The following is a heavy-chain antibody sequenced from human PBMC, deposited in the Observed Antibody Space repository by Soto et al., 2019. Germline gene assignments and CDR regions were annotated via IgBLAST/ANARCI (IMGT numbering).Heavy chain of an antibody. Sequence: GASVKVSCKASGYTFTSYAMHWVRQAPGQRLEWMGWINAGNGNTKYSQKFQGRVTITRDTSASTAYMELSSLRSEDTAVYYCARDRAKIVLVPAAMPDAAAGTQYNWFDPWGRGTLVTVSS. CDR1: GYTFTSYA. V-gene: IGHV1-3*01. J-gene: IGHJ5*02. D-gene: IGHD2-2*01. CDR3: ARDRAKIVLVPAAMPDAAAGTQYNWFDP. CDR2: INAGNGNT.